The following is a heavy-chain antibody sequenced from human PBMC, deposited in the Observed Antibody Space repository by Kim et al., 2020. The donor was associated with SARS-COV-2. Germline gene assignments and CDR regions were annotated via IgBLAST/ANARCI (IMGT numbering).Heavy chain of an antibody. CDR3: ARGLRYDSSGYYGY. V-gene: IGHV1-69*01. D-gene: IGHD3-22*01. J-gene: IGHJ4*02. Sequence: AQKFQGRVTITADESTSTAYMELSSLRSEDTAVYYCARGLRYDSSGYYGYWGQGTLVTVSS.